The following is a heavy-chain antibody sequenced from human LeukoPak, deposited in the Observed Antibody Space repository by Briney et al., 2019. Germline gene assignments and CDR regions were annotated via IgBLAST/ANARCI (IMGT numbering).Heavy chain of an antibody. Sequence: TXSSYWMSWVRQAPGKXLEWVANIKQDGSEKYYVDSVKGRFTISRDNAKKSLYLQMNSLRAEDTAVYYCARGSGGDYFDYWGQGTLVTVSS. D-gene: IGHD1-26*01. CDR3: ARGSGGDYFDY. V-gene: IGHV3-7*01. CDR1: TXSSYW. CDR2: IKQDGSEK. J-gene: IGHJ4*02.